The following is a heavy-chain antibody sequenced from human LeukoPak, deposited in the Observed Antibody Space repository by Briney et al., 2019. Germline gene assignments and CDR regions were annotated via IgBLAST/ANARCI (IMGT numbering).Heavy chain of an antibody. CDR1: GFSLSTSGVG. D-gene: IGHD3-9*01. CDR3: AHSVRYFDWLLPLDAFDI. J-gene: IGHJ3*02. V-gene: IGHV2-5*02. Sequence: SGPTLVNPTQTLTLTCTFSGFSLSTSGVGVGWIRQPPGKALEWLALIYWDDDKRYSPSLKSRLTITKDTSKNQVVLTMTNMDPVDTATYYCAHSVRYFDWLLPLDAFDIWGQGTMVTVSS. CDR2: IYWDDDK.